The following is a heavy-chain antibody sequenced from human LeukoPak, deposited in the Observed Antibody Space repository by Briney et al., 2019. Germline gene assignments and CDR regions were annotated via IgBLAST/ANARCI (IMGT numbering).Heavy chain of an antibody. V-gene: IGHV6-1*01. J-gene: IGHJ5*02. CDR2: TYYRSKWFN. Sequence: SQTLSLTCAISGDSVLSNNAAWIWIRQSPSRGLEWLGRTYYRSKWFNDYALSVKSRITFKSDTSKNQFSLQLNSVTPEDTAVYYCARGPNWFDPWGQGTLVTVSS. CDR1: GDSVLSNNAA. CDR3: ARGPNWFDP.